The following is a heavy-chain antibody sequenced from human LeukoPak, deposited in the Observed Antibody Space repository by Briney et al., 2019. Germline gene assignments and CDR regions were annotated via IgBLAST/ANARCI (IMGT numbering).Heavy chain of an antibody. V-gene: IGHV1-69*05. Sequence: SVKVSCKASGGTFSSYAISWVRQAPGQGLEWMGRIIPIFGTANYAQKCQGRVTITTDESTSTGYMELSSLRSEDTAVYYCARVPIIAAGGEFDYWGQGTLVTVSS. CDR1: GGTFSSYA. D-gene: IGHD6-13*01. CDR2: IIPIFGTA. J-gene: IGHJ4*02. CDR3: ARVPIIAAGGEFDY.